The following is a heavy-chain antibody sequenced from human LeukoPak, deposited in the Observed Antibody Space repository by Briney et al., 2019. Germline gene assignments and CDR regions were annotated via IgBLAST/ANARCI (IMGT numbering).Heavy chain of an antibody. J-gene: IGHJ4*02. D-gene: IGHD2-15*01. Sequence: PSETLSLTCTVSGGSISGYHWNWIRQPPGKGLEWIGDIYYSGGTNYNPSLKSRVTISLDTSKNQFSLNLNSVTAADTAVHYCARLRCSSGSCYDDYWGQGTLVTVSS. V-gene: IGHV4-59*08. CDR1: GGSISGYH. CDR3: ARLRCSSGSCYDDY. CDR2: IYYSGGT.